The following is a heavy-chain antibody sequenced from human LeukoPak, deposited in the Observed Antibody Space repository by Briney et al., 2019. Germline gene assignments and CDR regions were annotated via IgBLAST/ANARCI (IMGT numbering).Heavy chain of an antibody. CDR3: AREGGIVVVVAATPYYYYYMDV. CDR1: GFTFSSYS. J-gene: IGHJ6*03. D-gene: IGHD2-15*01. CDR2: ISSSSSTI. Sequence: GRSLRLSCAASGFTFSSYSMNWVRQAPGKGLEWVSYISSSSSTIYYADSVKGRFTISRDNAKNSLYLQMNSLRAEDTAVYYCAREGGIVVVVAATPYYYYYMDVWGKGTTVTVSS. V-gene: IGHV3-48*01.